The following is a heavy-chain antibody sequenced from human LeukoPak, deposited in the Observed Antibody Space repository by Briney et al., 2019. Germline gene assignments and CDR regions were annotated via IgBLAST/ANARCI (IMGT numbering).Heavy chain of an antibody. J-gene: IGHJ6*03. D-gene: IGHD3-3*01. CDR1: GVSISSYY. CDR3: ASTPSAYYDFWSGYPPDYYMDV. V-gene: IGHV4-59*01. Sequence: SETLSLTCTVSGVSISSYYWSWIRQPPGKGLEWIGYIYYSGSTNYNPSLKSRVTISVDTSKNQFSLKLSSVTAADTAVYYCASTPSAYYDFWSGYPPDYYMDVWGKGTTVTVSS. CDR2: IYYSGST.